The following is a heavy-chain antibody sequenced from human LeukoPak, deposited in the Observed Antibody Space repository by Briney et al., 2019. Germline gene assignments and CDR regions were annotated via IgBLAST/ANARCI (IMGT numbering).Heavy chain of an antibody. V-gene: IGHV1-2*02. CDR3: ARTPSEWSLQIHFDY. D-gene: IGHD3-3*01. Sequence: ASVKVSCKASGYTFTGYYMHWVRQAPGQGLEWMGWINPNSGGTNYAQKFQGRVTMTRDTSISTAYMELSSLRSEDTAVYYCARTPSEWSLQIHFDYWGQGTLVTVSS. CDR1: GYTFTGYY. CDR2: INPNSGGT. J-gene: IGHJ4*02.